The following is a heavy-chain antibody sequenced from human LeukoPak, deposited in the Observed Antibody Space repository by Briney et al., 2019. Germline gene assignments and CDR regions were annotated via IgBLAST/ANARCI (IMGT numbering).Heavy chain of an antibody. D-gene: IGHD3-10*01. CDR2: INHSGST. CDR1: GGSFSGYY. V-gene: IGHV4-34*09. J-gene: IGHJ5*02. CDR3: ARETMVRGVSP. Sequence: SETLSLTCAVYGGSFSGYYWSWIRQPPGKGLEWIEEINHSGSTYYNPSLKSRVTISVDTSKNQFSLKLSSVTAADTAVYYCARETMVRGVSPWGQGTLVTVSS.